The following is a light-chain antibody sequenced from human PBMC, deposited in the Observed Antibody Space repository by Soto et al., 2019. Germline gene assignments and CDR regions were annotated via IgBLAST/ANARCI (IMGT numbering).Light chain of an antibody. CDR1: QSVSSNS. J-gene: IGKJ2*01. CDR3: HQYGSSSYT. Sequence: EIVLTQSPGTLSLSPGERATLSCGASQSVSSNSLAWYQQKPGQAPRLLIYGASSRATGIPDRFSGSGSGTDFTLTIGRLEPEDFAVYYCHQYGSSSYTFGQGIKLEIK. CDR2: GAS. V-gene: IGKV3-20*01.